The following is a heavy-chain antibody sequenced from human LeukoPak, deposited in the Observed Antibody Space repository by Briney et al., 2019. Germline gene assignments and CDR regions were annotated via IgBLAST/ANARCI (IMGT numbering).Heavy chain of an antibody. D-gene: IGHD3-3*01. CDR2: IIPILGIA. CDR3: ASFGGEGD. J-gene: IGHJ4*02. CDR1: GGTFSSYT. V-gene: IGHV1-69*02. Sequence: ASVTVSCKASGGTFSSYTISLVRQAPGQGLEWMGRIIPILGIANYAQKFQGRVTITADKSTSTAYMELSSLRSEDMAVYNCASFGGEGDWGQGTLVTVSS.